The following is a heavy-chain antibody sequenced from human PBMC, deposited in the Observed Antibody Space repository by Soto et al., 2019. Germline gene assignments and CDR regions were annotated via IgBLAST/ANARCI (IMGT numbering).Heavy chain of an antibody. CDR1: GYTLTELS. J-gene: IGHJ6*02. CDR3: ATDSILATIRDYYYGMDV. CDR2: FDPEDGET. D-gene: IGHD5-12*01. Sequence: ASVKVSCKVSGYTLTELSMHWVRQAPGKGLEWMGGFDPEDGETIYAQKFQGRVTMTEDTSTDTAYMELSSLRSEDTAVYYCATDSILATIRDYYYGMDVWGQGTTVTVSS. V-gene: IGHV1-24*01.